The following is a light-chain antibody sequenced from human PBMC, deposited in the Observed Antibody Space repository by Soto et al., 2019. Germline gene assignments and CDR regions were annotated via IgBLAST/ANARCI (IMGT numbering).Light chain of an antibody. CDR2: EVS. Sequence: QSVLAQPASVSGSPGQSITISCTGTSNDVGSYDFVSWYQQQPGKAPKLLIYEVSNRPSGVSHRFSGSKSDNTASLTISGLQAEDEADYYCSSSSTFVPLVFGTGTKVTVL. CDR3: SSSSTFVPLV. V-gene: IGLV2-14*01. CDR1: SNDVGSYDF. J-gene: IGLJ1*01.